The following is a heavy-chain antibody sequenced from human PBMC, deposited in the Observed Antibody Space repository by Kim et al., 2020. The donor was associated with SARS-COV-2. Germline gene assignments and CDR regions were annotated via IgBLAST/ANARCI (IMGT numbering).Heavy chain of an antibody. CDR3: ARDLGGSGGASFDY. D-gene: IGHD3-10*01. J-gene: IGHJ4*02. Sequence: GGSLRLSCAASGFTVSSNYMSWVRQAPGKGLEWVAVIYSGGSTYYADSVKGRFTISRDNSKNTLYLQMNSLRAEDTAVYYCARDLGGSGGASFDYWGQGTLVTVSS. CDR2: IYSGGST. V-gene: IGHV3-66*01. CDR1: GFTVSSNY.